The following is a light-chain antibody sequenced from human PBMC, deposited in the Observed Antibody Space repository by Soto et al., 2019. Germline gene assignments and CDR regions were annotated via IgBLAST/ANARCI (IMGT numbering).Light chain of an antibody. CDR1: QSISSW. V-gene: IGKV1-5*01. CDR3: QHYDSFPHT. Sequence: DIQMTQSPSTLSASVGDRVTITCRASQSISSWLAWYQQKPGKAPKLLIYHASNLESGVPSRFSGSGSGTEFPLTISSLQPDDFATYYCQHYDSFPHTFGQGAKLEIK. J-gene: IGKJ2*01. CDR2: HAS.